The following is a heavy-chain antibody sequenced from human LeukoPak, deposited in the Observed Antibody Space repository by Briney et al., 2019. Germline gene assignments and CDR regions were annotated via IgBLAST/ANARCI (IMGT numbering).Heavy chain of an antibody. V-gene: IGHV5-51*01. J-gene: IGHJ4*02. D-gene: IGHD6-19*01. CDR2: IYPGDSDT. CDR3: VRTDISGWYYFDY. CDR1: GYTFTNYW. Sequence: GESLKISCKGSGYTFTNYWIGWVRQMPGKGLECMGIIYPGDSDTRYSPSFQGQVTISADKSISTAYLQWSSLRASDTAMYYCVRTDISGWYYFDYWGQGTLVTVSS.